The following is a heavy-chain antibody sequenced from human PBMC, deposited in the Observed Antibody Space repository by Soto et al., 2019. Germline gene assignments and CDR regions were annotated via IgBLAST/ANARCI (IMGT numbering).Heavy chain of an antibody. J-gene: IGHJ4*02. CDR1: GGTFSNSA. Sequence: QVQLVQSGTEVKKPGSSVKVSCKASGGTFSNSAIIWVRQAPGQGLEWMGGILPIFGTPNYAQKFQGRLTSSADEFSSTAYMELNILISEYMAVYYCATPAEALDIAMLKGLAHWGQGSLVTVSS. D-gene: IGHD5-18*01. V-gene: IGHV1-69*01. CDR3: ATPAEALDIAMLKGLAH. CDR2: ILPIFGTP.